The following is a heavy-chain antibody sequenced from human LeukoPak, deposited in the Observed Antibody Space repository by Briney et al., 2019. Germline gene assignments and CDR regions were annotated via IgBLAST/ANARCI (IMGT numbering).Heavy chain of an antibody. CDR2: IYHSGST. V-gene: IGHV4-30-2*01. D-gene: IGHD3-22*01. CDR1: GGSISSGGYS. Sequence: KTSQTLSLTCAVSGGSISSGGYSWSWIRQPPGKGLECIGYIYHSGSTYYNPSLKSRVTISVDRSKNQFSLKLSSVTAADTAVYYCARGQWLPVFDFWGQGTLVTVSS. J-gene: IGHJ4*02. CDR3: ARGQWLPVFDF.